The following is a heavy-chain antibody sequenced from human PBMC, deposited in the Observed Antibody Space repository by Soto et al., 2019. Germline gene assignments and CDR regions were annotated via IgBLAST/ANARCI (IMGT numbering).Heavy chain of an antibody. J-gene: IGHJ6*02. Sequence: PGGSLRLSCASSGFTFISYGMHWVRQAPGKGLEWVAVISYDGSNKYYADSVKGRFTISRDNSKNTLYLQMNSLRAEDTAVYYCAKVHSSGWYHYYYGMDVWGQGTTVTVSS. CDR2: ISYDGSNK. CDR1: GFTFISYG. D-gene: IGHD6-25*01. CDR3: AKVHSSGWYHYYYGMDV. V-gene: IGHV3-30*18.